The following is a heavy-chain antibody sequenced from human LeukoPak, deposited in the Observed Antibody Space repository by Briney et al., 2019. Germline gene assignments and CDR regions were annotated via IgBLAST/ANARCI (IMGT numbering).Heavy chain of an antibody. J-gene: IGHJ4*02. CDR3: AKDHYWSIDY. D-gene: IGHD3-3*01. V-gene: IGHV3-74*01. Sequence: GGSLRLSCAASRFDFSSNWMHWVRHAPGQGLVWVSRIKGDGISTNYADSVKGRFTISRDIAKNTLYLQMNSLRAEDTGVYYCAKDHYWSIDYWGRGTLVIVSS. CDR2: IKGDGIST. CDR1: RFDFSSNW.